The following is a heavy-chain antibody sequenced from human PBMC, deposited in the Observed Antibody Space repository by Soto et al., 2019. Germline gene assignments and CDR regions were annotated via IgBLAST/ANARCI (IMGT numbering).Heavy chain of an antibody. D-gene: IGHD3-3*01. CDR1: GFTFRSYA. CDR3: AKAGTIFGVVLNNWFDP. Sequence: EVQLLESGGGLVQPGGSLRLSCAASGFTFRSYAMSWVRQAPGKGLEWVSTINGNDGSTYYADSVKGRFTISRDNSKNTLYLQMNSLRVEDTAVYYCAKAGTIFGVVLNNWFDPWGQGTLVTVSS. CDR2: INGNDGST. V-gene: IGHV3-23*01. J-gene: IGHJ5*02.